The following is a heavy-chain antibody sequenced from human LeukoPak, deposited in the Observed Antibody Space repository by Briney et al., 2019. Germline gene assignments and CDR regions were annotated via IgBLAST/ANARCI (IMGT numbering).Heavy chain of an antibody. D-gene: IGHD2-2*02. CDR1: GYTFTSYD. J-gene: IGHJ6*02. Sequence: ASVKVSCKASGYTFTSYDINWVRQAPGQGLEWMGWMNPNSGNTGYAQKFQGRVTMTRNTSISTAYMELSSLRSEDTAVYYCALKGSCSSTSCYTIKDYYYYYGMDVWGQGTTVTVSS. V-gene: IGHV1-8*01. CDR3: ALKGSCSSTSCYTIKDYYYYYGMDV. CDR2: MNPNSGNT.